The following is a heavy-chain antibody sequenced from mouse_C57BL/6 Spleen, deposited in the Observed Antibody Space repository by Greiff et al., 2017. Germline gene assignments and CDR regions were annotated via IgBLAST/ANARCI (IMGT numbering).Heavy chain of an antibody. D-gene: IGHD2-2*01. CDR2: ISSGGDYI. J-gene: IGHJ4*01. CDR1: GFTFSSYA. V-gene: IGHV5-9-1*02. Sequence: VKLVESGEGLVKPGGSLKLSCAASGFTFSSYAMSWVRQTPEKRLEWVAYISSGGDYIYYADTVKGRFTISSDNARNTLYLQMSSLKSGDTAMYYCTRDGYEKRNAMDYWGQGTSVTVSS. CDR3: TRDGYEKRNAMDY.